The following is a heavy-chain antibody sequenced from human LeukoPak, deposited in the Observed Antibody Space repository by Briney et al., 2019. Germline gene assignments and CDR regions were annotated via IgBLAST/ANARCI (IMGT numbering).Heavy chain of an antibody. J-gene: IGHJ4*02. Sequence: QPGGSLRLSCAASGFTFSSYAMSWVRQAPGKGLEWVANIKQDGSEKYYVDSVKGRFTISRDNAKNSLYLQMNSLRAEDTAVYYCARDFYYYDSSGYSPIGDYWGQGTLVTVSS. D-gene: IGHD3-22*01. V-gene: IGHV3-7*04. CDR1: GFTFSSYA. CDR3: ARDFYYYDSSGYSPIGDY. CDR2: IKQDGSEK.